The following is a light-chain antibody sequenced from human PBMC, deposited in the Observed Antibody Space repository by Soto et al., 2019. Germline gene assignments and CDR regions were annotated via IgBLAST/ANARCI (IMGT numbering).Light chain of an antibody. J-gene: IGKJ4*01. CDR1: QSVSSY. Sequence: EIVLTQSPVTLSLSPGERATLSCRASQSVSSYLAWYQQSPGQAPRLLIYDAFNRATGIPARFSGSGSGTDFTLTISSLEPEDFAVYYCQQRSNWPLTFGGGTKVEIK. CDR2: DAF. CDR3: QQRSNWPLT. V-gene: IGKV3-11*01.